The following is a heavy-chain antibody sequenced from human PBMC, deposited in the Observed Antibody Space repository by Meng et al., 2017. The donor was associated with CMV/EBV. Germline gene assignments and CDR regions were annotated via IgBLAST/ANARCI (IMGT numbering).Heavy chain of an antibody. D-gene: IGHD3-10*01. CDR1: GFTFSSYA. Sequence: GESLKISCAASGFTFSSYAMHWVRQAPGKGLEWVAVISYDGSNKYYADSVKGRFTISRDNSKNTLYLQMNSLRAEDTAVYYCARDYPPFTMVRGVTLSDGMDVWGQGTTVTV. J-gene: IGHJ6*02. V-gene: IGHV3-30*04. CDR2: ISYDGSNK. CDR3: ARDYPPFTMVRGVTLSDGMDV.